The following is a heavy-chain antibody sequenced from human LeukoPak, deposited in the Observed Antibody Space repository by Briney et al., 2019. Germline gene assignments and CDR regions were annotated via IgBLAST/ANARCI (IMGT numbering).Heavy chain of an antibody. J-gene: IGHJ4*02. D-gene: IGHD2-21*02. V-gene: IGHV1-8*01. CDR1: GYTFTSYD. CDR2: MNPNSGNT. CDR3: ARPLAYCGGDSYSF. Sequence: EASVKVSCKASGYTFTSYDINWVRQATGQGLEWMGWMNPNSGNTGYAQKFQGRVTMTRNTSISTAYMELSSLRSEDTAVYYCARPLAYCGGDSYSFWGQGTLVTVSS.